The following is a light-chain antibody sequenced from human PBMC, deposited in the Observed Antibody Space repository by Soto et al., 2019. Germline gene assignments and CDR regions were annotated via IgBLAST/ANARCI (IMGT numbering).Light chain of an antibody. CDR2: EVS. J-gene: IGLJ1*01. V-gene: IGLV2-18*02. Sequence: QSALTQPPSVSGSPGQSVTISCTGTSSDVGSYNRVSGYQQPPGTAPKLMIYEVSNRPSGVPDRFSGSKSGNPASLTISGLQAEDEADYYCSSYTSSSTYVFGTGTKVTVL. CDR3: SSYTSSSTYV. CDR1: SSDVGSYNR.